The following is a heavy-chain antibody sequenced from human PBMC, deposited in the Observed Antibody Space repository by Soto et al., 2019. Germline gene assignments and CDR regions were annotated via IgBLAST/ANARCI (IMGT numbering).Heavy chain of an antibody. CDR3: ARASSGEYYDH. CDR2: IYHRGST. D-gene: IGHD3-22*01. Sequence: QVQLQESGPGLVKPSQTLSLICTVSGGSISSDDHHWTWIRQAPGKGLEWIGYIYHRGSTLYNPSLKRRINISIRSSKDQVSLRLKSVTAAGTAVYFCARASSGEYYDHWGQGTLVTVSS. CDR1: GGSISSDDHH. J-gene: IGHJ5*02. V-gene: IGHV4-30-4*01.